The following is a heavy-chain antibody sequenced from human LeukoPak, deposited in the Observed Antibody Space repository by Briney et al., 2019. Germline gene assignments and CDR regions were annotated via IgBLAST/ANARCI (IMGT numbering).Heavy chain of an antibody. Sequence: ASVKVSCKASGYTFTAYYMHWVRQAPGQGLEGMGRINPNSGGTNYAQRFQGRVTMTRDTSISTAYMEMRRLKSDDTAVYYCARLSSGWYDDFDIWGQGTMVTVSS. J-gene: IGHJ3*02. V-gene: IGHV1-2*06. CDR1: GYTFTAYY. CDR2: INPNSGGT. CDR3: ARLSSGWYDDFDI. D-gene: IGHD6-19*01.